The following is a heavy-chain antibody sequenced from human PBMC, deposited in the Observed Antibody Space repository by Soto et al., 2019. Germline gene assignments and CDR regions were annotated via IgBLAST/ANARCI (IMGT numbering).Heavy chain of an antibody. V-gene: IGHV4-61*01. CDR3: ARYSGSGHARIMDV. J-gene: IGHJ6*02. D-gene: IGHD1-26*01. Sequence: QVQLQESGPGLVKPSETLSLTCTVSNGSVSSGSYYWNWIRQPPGRGLEWIGYIYYNGNTNYNPDLRSRLTLSVDTSKNQFSLKLTSVTAADAAVYYCARYSGSGHARIMDVWGHGTTVAVSS. CDR1: NGSVSSGSYY. CDR2: IYYNGNT.